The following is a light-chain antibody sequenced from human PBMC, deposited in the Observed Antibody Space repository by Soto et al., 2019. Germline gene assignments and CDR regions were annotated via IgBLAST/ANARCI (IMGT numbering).Light chain of an antibody. CDR1: SSDVGGYNY. V-gene: IGLV2-14*01. Sequence: QCARPHPASVSCPPGHSITISCTGTSSDVGGYNYVSWYQQHPGKAPKLMIYEVTNRPSGVSNRFSGSKSGNTASLTISGLQAEEEADYYCSSYTSSNIYVFGTGTKVTVL. J-gene: IGLJ1*01. CDR2: EVT. CDR3: SSYTSSNIYV.